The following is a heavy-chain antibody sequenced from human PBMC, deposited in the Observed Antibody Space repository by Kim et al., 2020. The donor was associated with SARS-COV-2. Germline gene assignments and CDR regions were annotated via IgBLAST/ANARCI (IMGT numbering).Heavy chain of an antibody. CDR3: TRDLYGEPARNVVVPADKIEGYYFDY. J-gene: IGHJ4*02. Sequence: GGSLRLSCTASGFTFGDYAMSWFRQAPGKGLEWVGFIRSKAYGGTTEYAASVKGRFTISRDDSKSIAYLQMNSLKTEDTAVYYCTRDLYGEPARNVVVPADKIEGYYFDYWGQGTLVTVSS. D-gene: IGHD2-2*01. V-gene: IGHV3-49*03. CDR1: GFTFGDYA. CDR2: IRSKAYGGTT.